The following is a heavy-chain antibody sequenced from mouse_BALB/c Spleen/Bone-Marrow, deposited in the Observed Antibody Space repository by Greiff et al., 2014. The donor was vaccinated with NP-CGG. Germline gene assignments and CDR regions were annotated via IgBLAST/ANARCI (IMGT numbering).Heavy chain of an antibody. CDR3: ARDKNYGSYWYFDV. Sequence: EVKVVESGGGLVQPGGSLRLSCATSGFTFTDYYMSWVRQPPGKALEWLGFIRNKANGYTTEHSASVKGRFTISRDNSQSILYLQMNTLRAEDSATYYCARDKNYGSYWYFDVWGAGTTVTVSS. CDR2: IRNKANGYTT. CDR1: GFTFTDYY. J-gene: IGHJ1*01. V-gene: IGHV7-3*02. D-gene: IGHD2-1*01.